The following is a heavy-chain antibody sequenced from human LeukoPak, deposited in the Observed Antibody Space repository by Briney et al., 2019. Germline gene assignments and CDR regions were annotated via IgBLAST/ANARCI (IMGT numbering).Heavy chain of an antibody. J-gene: IGHJ4*02. V-gene: IGHV3-43*02. CDR2: TSGDGGST. D-gene: IGHD3-10*01. CDR3: AKAWFGERSGGGFDY. CDR1: GFTLDDYD. Sequence: GGSLRLSCAASGFTLDDYDIHWVRQAPGKGLESVSLTSGDGGSTYYADSVKGRFTISRDNSKNSLYLQMNSLRTENTALYYCAKAWFGERSGGGFDYWGQGTLVTVSS.